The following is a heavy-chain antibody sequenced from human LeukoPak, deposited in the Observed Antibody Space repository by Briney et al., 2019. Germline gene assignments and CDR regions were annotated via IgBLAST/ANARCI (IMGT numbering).Heavy chain of an antibody. V-gene: IGHV3-43*01. J-gene: IGHJ4*02. CDR1: GFTFDDYT. CDR2: ISWDGGST. Sequence: GGSLRLSCAASGFTFDDYTMHWVRQAPGKGLEWVSLISWDGGSTYYADSVKGRFTISRDNAKNSLYLQMNSLRAEDTAVYYCARDLRVADFFDYWGQGTLVTVSS. D-gene: IGHD6-19*01. CDR3: ARDLRVADFFDY.